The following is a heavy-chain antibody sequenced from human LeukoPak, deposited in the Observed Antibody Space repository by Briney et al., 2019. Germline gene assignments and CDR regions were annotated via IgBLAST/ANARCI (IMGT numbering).Heavy chain of an antibody. J-gene: IGHJ4*02. D-gene: IGHD4-17*01. Sequence: TGGSLRLSCAASGFTFSSYVMSWVRQAPGKGLEWVSGISDSGGSTYYADSVKGRFTISRDNSKNTLYLQMNSLRAEDTAVYYCAREGGMTTSYFDYWGQGTLVTVSS. V-gene: IGHV3-23*01. CDR3: AREGGMTTSYFDY. CDR2: ISDSGGST. CDR1: GFTFSSYV.